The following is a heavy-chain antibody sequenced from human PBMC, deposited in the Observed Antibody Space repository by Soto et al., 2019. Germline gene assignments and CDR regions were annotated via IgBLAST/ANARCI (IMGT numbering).Heavy chain of an antibody. CDR3: AKETGIQFDY. D-gene: IGHD3-3*02. J-gene: IGHJ4*02. V-gene: IGHV3-30*18. CDR1: GFTFSRHG. CDR2: ISYDGSNK. Sequence: QVQLVESGGGVVQPGRSLRLSCAASGFTFSRHGMHWVRQAPSKGLEWVALISYDGSNKYYADSVKGRFTISRDNSKNTLFLQMNSLRAEDTAVYYCAKETGIQFDYWGQGTLVTVSS.